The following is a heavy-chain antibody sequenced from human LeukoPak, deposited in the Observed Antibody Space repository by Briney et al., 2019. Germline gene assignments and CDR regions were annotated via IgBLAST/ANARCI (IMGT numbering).Heavy chain of an antibody. CDR3: ASEYYDFWSGKPTYFDY. D-gene: IGHD3-3*01. CDR1: GGSISSDSYY. CDR2: IYTSGST. V-gene: IGHV4-61*02. Sequence: PSETLSLTCTASGGSISSDSYYWSWIPQPAGQGLEWIGRIYTSGSTNYNPSLKSRVTISVDTSKNQFSLKLSSVTAADTAVYYCASEYYDFWSGKPTYFDYWGQGTLVTVSS. J-gene: IGHJ4*02.